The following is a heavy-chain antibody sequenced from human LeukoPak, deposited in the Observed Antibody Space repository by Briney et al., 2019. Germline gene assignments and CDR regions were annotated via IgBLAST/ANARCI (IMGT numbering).Heavy chain of an antibody. J-gene: IGHJ6*02. V-gene: IGHV3-9*01. CDR3: AKVVPRYSDYYYGMDV. Sequence: PGRYLRLSCAASGFTFDDYAMHWVRHAPGKGLEWVSGISWNSGSIDYADSVKGRFTISRDNAKNSLYLQMNSLRAEDTALYYCAKVVPRYSDYYYGMDVWGQGTTVTVSS. CDR2: ISWNSGSI. D-gene: IGHD2-15*01. CDR1: GFTFDDYA.